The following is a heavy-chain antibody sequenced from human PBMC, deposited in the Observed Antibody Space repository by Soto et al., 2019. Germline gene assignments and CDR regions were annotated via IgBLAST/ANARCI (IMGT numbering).Heavy chain of an antibody. J-gene: IGHJ6*02. D-gene: IGHD4-4*01. Sequence: PGGSLRLSCTASGFTFSCYSMHWVRQAPGKGLVWVSHINSDGTSTTYADSVKGRLTISRDNAKNTLYLQMNSLRAEDSGVYYCAGPNSNYVYWYYYGLDVWGQGTTVTVSS. CDR1: GFTFSCYS. CDR2: INSDGTST. CDR3: AGPNSNYVYWYYYGLDV. V-gene: IGHV3-74*03.